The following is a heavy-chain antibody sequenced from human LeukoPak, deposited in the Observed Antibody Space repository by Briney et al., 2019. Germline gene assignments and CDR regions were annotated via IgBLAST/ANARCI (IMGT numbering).Heavy chain of an antibody. D-gene: IGHD3-10*01. V-gene: IGHV1-2*02. CDR1: GYTFTGYY. CDR3: ARDATGLWFGELFQKEDCP. J-gene: IGHJ5*02. CDR2: INPNSGGT. Sequence: ASVKVSCKASGYTFTGYYMHWVRQAPGQGLEWMGWINPNSGGTNYAQKFQGRVTMTRDTSISTAYMELSRLRSDDTAVYYCARDATGLWFGELFQKEDCPWGQGTPVTVSS.